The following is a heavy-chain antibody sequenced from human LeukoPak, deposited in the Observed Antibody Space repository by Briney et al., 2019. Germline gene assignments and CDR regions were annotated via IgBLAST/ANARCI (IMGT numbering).Heavy chain of an antibody. CDR1: DESFSGHY. Sequence: SETLSLTCGVYDESFSGHYWSWIRQPPGKGLEGLEWIGEINYNGNTQYKPSLKTRVTISVDTSKKQFSLKLTSVTAADTAVYYCARERRGDTMVRGVIITVYYYYYMDVWGKGTTVTVSS. D-gene: IGHD3-10*01. CDR3: ARERRGDTMVRGVIITVYYYYYMDV. CDR2: INYNGNT. V-gene: IGHV4-34*01. J-gene: IGHJ6*03.